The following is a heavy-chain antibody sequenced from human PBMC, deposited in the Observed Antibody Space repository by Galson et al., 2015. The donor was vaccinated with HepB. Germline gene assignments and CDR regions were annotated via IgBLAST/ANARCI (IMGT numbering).Heavy chain of an antibody. V-gene: IGHV3-49*03. CDR2: IRRKVHGGTT. CDR3: TRDTDDAGVDY. Sequence: SLRLSCAGSGFTFGDYAVSWIRQAPGKGLEWVGFIRRKVHGGTTEYAASVEGRFTISRDDSKRIAYLQMNSLKTDDTAMYYCTRDTDDAGVDYWGQGTLVTGSS. D-gene: IGHD7-27*01. CDR1: GFTFGDYA. J-gene: IGHJ4*02.